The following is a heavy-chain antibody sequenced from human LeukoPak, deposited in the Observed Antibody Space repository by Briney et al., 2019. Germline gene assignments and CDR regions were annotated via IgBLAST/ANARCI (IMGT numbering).Heavy chain of an antibody. Sequence: SETLSLTCTVSGGSISSGGYYWSWIPQHPGKGLEWIGYIYYSGSTYYNPSLKSRVTISVDTSKNQFSLKLSSVTAADTAVYYCARDPHDYGEHGESDAFDIWGQGTMVTVSS. V-gene: IGHV4-31*03. CDR3: ARDPHDYGEHGESDAFDI. CDR2: IYYSGST. J-gene: IGHJ3*02. CDR1: GGSISSGGYY. D-gene: IGHD4-17*01.